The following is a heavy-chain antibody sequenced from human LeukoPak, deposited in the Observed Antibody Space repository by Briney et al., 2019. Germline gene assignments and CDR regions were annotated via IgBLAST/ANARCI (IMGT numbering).Heavy chain of an antibody. Sequence: AASVTVSCKVSGYTLTALALHWVRQAPGKGFEWIGGFDSEEYDTIYAQKFQGRVTMTEDTSTDTAYMELSSLYFEDTAVYYCATLEPEPGDFGGLAYWGQGTLVTVSS. V-gene: IGHV1-24*01. CDR1: GYTLTALA. CDR3: ATLEPEPGDFGGLAY. CDR2: FDSEEYDT. J-gene: IGHJ4*02. D-gene: IGHD4-17*01.